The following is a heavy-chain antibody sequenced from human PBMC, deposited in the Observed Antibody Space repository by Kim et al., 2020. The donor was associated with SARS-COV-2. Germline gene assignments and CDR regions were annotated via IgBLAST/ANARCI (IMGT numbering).Heavy chain of an antibody. J-gene: IGHJ6*02. CDR1: GFTVSSNY. V-gene: IGHV3-66*01. CDR2: IYSGGST. Sequence: GGSLRLSCAASGFTVSSNYMSWVRQAPGKGLEWVSVIYSGGSTYYADSVKGRFTISRDNSKNTLYLQMNSLRAEDTAVYYCARDVGSSSHYYYYGMDVWGQGTTVTVSS. D-gene: IGHD6-6*01. CDR3: ARDVGSSSHYYYYGMDV.